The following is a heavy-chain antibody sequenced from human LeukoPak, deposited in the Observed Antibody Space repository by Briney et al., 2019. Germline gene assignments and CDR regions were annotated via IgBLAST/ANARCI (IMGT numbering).Heavy chain of an antibody. CDR2: IYTSGTS. J-gene: IGHJ5*02. V-gene: IGHV4-4*07. Sequence: SETLSLTCTVSGDSISSYFWTWIRQPAGKGLEWIGRIYTSGTSNYNPSLKSRVTMSIDTPKNHFSLNLSSVTAADTAVYYCARHPFQYPFDHWGQGTVVSVSS. CDR3: ARHPFQYPFDH. CDR1: GDSISSYF. D-gene: IGHD4-4*01.